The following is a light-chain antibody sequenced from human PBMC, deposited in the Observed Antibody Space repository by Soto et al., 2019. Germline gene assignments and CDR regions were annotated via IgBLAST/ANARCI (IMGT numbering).Light chain of an antibody. Sequence: QSAQTQPPSVSGSPGQSVTISCTGTSSDVGGYNRVSWYQQPPGKAPKLLIYDVSNRPSGGSTRFSGSKSGNTASLTISGLQAEDEADYYCTSYATGSAYVFGPGTKLTVL. CDR1: SSDVGGYNR. CDR3: TSYATGSAYV. V-gene: IGLV2-18*02. J-gene: IGLJ1*01. CDR2: DVS.